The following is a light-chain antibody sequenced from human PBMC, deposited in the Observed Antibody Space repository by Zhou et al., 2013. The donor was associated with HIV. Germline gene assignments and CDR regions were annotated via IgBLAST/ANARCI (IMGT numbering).Light chain of an antibody. CDR2: KAS. Sequence: DIQMTQSPSTLSAFVGDTVTITCRASQGISTWVAWYQHKPGKAPKLLIYKASTLETGVPSRFSGSGSGKQFTLTISSLQPDDFATYYCLQHKSYPPTFGQGTKVEIK. CDR1: QGISTW. V-gene: IGKV1-5*03. CDR3: LQHKSYPPT. J-gene: IGKJ1*01.